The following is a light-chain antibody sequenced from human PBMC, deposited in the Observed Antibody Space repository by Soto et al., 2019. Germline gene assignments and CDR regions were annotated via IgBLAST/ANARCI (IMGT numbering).Light chain of an antibody. J-gene: IGLJ1*01. Sequence: QSALTQPASVSGSPGQSITISCTGTSSDVGGYNYVSWYQQHPGKAPKLIIYEVSNRPSGVSNRFSGSKSGDTASLTISGLHAEDEADYYCSSYTSSSTLYVFGTGTKVTVI. CDR2: EVS. V-gene: IGLV2-14*01. CDR3: SSYTSSSTLYV. CDR1: SSDVGGYNY.